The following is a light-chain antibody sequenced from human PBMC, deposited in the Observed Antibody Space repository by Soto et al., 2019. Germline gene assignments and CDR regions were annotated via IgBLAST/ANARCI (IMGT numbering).Light chain of an antibody. Sequence: EIVLTQSPGTLSLSPGERGTLSCRASQNLGTLYLAWFQQKSGQAPRLLIYSASRRATGIPDRFTGSGSGTDFTLIINRVEPEDFAVYYCQQYGSSGTFGQGTKVDIK. CDR1: QNLGTLY. CDR2: SAS. J-gene: IGKJ1*01. V-gene: IGKV3-20*01. CDR3: QQYGSSGT.